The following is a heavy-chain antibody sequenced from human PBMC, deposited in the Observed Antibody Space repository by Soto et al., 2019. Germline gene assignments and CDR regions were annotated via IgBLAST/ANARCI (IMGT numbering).Heavy chain of an antibody. CDR2: IYYSGST. CDR1: GGSISSYY. V-gene: IGHV4-59*01. Sequence: PSETLSLTCTVSGGSISSYYWSWIRQPPGKGLEWSGYIYYSGSTNYNPSLKSRVTISVDTSKNQFSLKLSSVTAADTAVYYCARDGGGEGNTYYYDSSGPDAFDIWGQGTMVTVSS. J-gene: IGHJ3*02. D-gene: IGHD3-22*01. CDR3: ARDGGGEGNTYYYDSSGPDAFDI.